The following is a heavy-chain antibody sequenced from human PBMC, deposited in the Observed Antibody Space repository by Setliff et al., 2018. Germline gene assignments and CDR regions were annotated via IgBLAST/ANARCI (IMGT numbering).Heavy chain of an antibody. V-gene: IGHV4-38-2*02. CDR1: NFSLTSGFF. D-gene: IGHD2-2*01. J-gene: IGHJ6*03. CDR2: VYHRGST. CDR3: AREGRSSTSGWYMDA. Sequence: SGTLSLTCTVSNFSLTSGFFWAWVRQPPGKGLEWIATVYHRGSTDYKPSLKSRATISVDTSKNQFSLKLTSMTAADTAVYFCAREGRSSTSGWYMDAWGKGTSVTVSS.